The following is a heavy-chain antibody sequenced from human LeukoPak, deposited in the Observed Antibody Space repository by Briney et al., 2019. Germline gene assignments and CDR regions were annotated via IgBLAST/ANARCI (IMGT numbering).Heavy chain of an antibody. CDR2: IIPIFGTA. CDR1: GGTFSSYA. Sequence: GASVKVSCKASGGTFSSYAISWVRQAPGQGLEWMGGIIPIFGTANYAQKFQVRVTITTDESTSTAYMELSSLRSEDTAVYYCARGALPGLLDYWGQGTLVTVSS. V-gene: IGHV1-69*05. J-gene: IGHJ4*02. CDR3: ARGALPGLLDY.